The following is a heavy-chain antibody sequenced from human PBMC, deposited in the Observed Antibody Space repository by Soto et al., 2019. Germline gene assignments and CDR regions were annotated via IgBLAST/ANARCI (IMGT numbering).Heavy chain of an antibody. D-gene: IGHD5-12*01. V-gene: IGHV3-21*01. CDR2: ISSSSSYI. J-gene: IGHJ4*02. CDR3: ARSFGGYGVFDY. Sequence: EVQLVESGGGLVKPGGSLRLSCAASGFTFSSYSMNWVRQAQGKGLEWVSSISSSSSYIYYADSVKGRFTISRDNAKNSLYLQMNSLRAEDTAVYYCARSFGGYGVFDYWGQGTLVTVSS. CDR1: GFTFSSYS.